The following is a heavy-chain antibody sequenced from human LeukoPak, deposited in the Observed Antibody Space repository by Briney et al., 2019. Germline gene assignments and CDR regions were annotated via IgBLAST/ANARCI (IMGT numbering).Heavy chain of an antibody. V-gene: IGHV3-20*04. D-gene: IGHD6-13*01. CDR1: GFNFDDYV. CDR2: INWNGGSR. CDR3: AGGPARSSSWEFDY. J-gene: IGHJ4*02. Sequence: GGSLRLSCAASGFNFDDYVMTWVRQAPGKGLEWVSGINWNGGSRGYADSVKGRFTISRDNAKNSLYLQMNSLRAEDTAVYYCAGGPARSSSWEFDYWGQGNLVTVTS.